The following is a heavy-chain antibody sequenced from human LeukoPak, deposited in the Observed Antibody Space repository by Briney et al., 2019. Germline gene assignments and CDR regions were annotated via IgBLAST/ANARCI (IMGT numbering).Heavy chain of an antibody. J-gene: IGHJ5*01. CDR1: GFTFNYHA. D-gene: IGHD4-17*01. CDR3: ARDSTPEALGGYGDSPILDS. Sequence: GRSLRLSCAASGFTFNYHAMHWVRQAPGKGLEWVAIMSYDGNNKYYADSVKGRFTISRDNSKNTLYLRMNSLSAGDTAVYFCARDSTPEALGGYGDSPILDSWGQGTLVIVSS. CDR2: MSYDGNNK. V-gene: IGHV3-30-3*01.